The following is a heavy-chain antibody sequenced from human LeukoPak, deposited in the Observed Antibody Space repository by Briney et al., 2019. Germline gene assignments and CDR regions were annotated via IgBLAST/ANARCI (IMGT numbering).Heavy chain of an antibody. Sequence: GESLKISCKGAGYSFTSYWIGWVRQMPGKGLEWMGIIYTGDSDTRYRPSFQGQVSITADTSISTAYLQWSSLKASDTAMYYCARQSQVPLKSMDVWGKGTTVTVSS. CDR1: GYSFTSYW. D-gene: IGHD4/OR15-4a*01. J-gene: IGHJ6*03. CDR3: ARQSQVPLKSMDV. CDR2: IYTGDSDT. V-gene: IGHV5-51*01.